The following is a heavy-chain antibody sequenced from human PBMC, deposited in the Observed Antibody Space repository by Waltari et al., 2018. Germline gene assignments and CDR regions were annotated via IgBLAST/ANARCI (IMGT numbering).Heavy chain of an antibody. Sequence: EVQLVQSGAEVKKPGESLRLSCKRYGYTFTSYWINWVRQMPGKGLEWMGRIDPTDSETHYNPSFQGHVTISADKSTSTAYVQWNSLKASDTATYYCVRGVGSPGDYWGQGTLVTVSS. V-gene: IGHV5-10-1*03. J-gene: IGHJ4*02. CDR1: GYTFTSYW. CDR2: IDPTDSET. D-gene: IGHD3-10*01. CDR3: VRGVGSPGDY.